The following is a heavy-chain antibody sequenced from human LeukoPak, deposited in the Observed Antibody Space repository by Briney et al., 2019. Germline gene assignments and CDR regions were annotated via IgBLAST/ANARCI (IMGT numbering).Heavy chain of an antibody. J-gene: IGHJ4*02. CDR2: INTNNGNP. D-gene: IGHD4-17*01. Sequence: GASVKVSCKASGYTFTSYAMNWVRQAPGQGLEWMGWINTNNGNPTYAQGFTGRFVFSLDTSVSTAYLQISSLKAEDTAVYYCARSLTTVTTTRGDYWGQGTLVTVSS. V-gene: IGHV7-4-1*02. CDR1: GYTFTSYA. CDR3: ARSLTTVTTTRGDY.